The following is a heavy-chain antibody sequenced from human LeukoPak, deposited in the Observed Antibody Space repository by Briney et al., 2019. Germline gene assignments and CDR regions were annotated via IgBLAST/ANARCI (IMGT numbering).Heavy chain of an antibody. J-gene: IGHJ4*02. Sequence: SETLSLSCTVSGGSISSTYDHWDWIRQSPGKGLEWLGSIRYSGTTYYNPSLKGRVTMFVDTSNNQFSLRLRSVTAADTAVYYCARRLHYFDYWGQGSLVTVSS. V-gene: IGHV4-39*01. CDR3: ARRLHYFDY. D-gene: IGHD2-21*02. CDR1: GGSISSTYDH. CDR2: IRYSGTT.